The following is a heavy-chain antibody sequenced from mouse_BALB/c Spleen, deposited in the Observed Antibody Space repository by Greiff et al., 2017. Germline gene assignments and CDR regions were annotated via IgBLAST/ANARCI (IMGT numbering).Heavy chain of an antibody. V-gene: IGHV8-12*01. J-gene: IGHJ2*01. D-gene: IGHD1-2*01. CDR1: GFSLSTSGMG. CDR2: IYWDDDK. CDR3: ARRRNYYGPYYFDY. Sequence: QVTLKVSGPGILQPSQTLSLTCSFSGFSLSTSGMGVSWIRQPSGKGLEWLAHIYWDDDKRYNPSLKSRLTISKDTSRNQVFLKITSVDTADTATYYCARRRNYYGPYYFDYWGQGTTLTVSS.